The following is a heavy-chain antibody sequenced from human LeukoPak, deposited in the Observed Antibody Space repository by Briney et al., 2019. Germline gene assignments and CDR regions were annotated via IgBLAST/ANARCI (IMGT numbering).Heavy chain of an antibody. CDR1: GGSISSGGYY. CDR2: IYYSGST. D-gene: IGHD6-13*01. J-gene: IGHJ4*02. CDR3: ARDGGSSWYLDY. V-gene: IGHV4-31*03. Sequence: SETLSLTCTVSGGSISSGGYYWSWIRQHPGKGLEWIGYIYYSGSTYYNPSLKSRVTISVDTSKNQFSLKLSSVTAADTAVYYCARDGGSSWYLDYWGQGTLVTVPS.